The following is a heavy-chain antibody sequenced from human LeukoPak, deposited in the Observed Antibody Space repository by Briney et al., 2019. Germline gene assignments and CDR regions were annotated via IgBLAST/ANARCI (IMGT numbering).Heavy chain of an antibody. D-gene: IGHD3-10*01. CDR3: ARAGSHWHYVY. V-gene: IGHV3-7*01. Sequence: GGSLRLSCAASGFTFSGFSMSWVRQSPTKGLEWVANIKQDGGEKYYVDSVKGRSTISRDNAKNSLSLQMNNLRVEDTAVYYCARAGSHWHYVYWGQGTVVTVSS. J-gene: IGHJ4*02. CDR2: IKQDGGEK. CDR1: GFTFSGFS.